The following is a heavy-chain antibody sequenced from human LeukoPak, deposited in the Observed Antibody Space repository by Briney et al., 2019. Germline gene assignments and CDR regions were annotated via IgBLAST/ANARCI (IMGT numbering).Heavy chain of an antibody. CDR3: ARVSGYDWESFYDY. Sequence: SETLSLTCTVSGGSISSSSYYWSWIRQPPGKGLEWIGYIYYSGSTNYNPSLKSRVTISVDTSKNQFSLKLSSVTAVDTAVYYCARVSGYDWESFYDYWGQGTLVTVSS. D-gene: IGHD5-12*01. CDR2: IYYSGST. CDR1: GGSISSSSYY. J-gene: IGHJ4*02. V-gene: IGHV4-61*01.